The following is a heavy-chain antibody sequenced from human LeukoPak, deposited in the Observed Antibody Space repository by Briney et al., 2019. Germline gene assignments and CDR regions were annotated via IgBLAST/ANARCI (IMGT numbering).Heavy chain of an antibody. J-gene: IGHJ3*02. CDR1: GFTISSYA. Sequence: GGSLRLSCAASGFTISSYAMSWFRQAPGKGLEWVSAISGSGGSTYYADSVKGRFTISRDNSKNTLYLQMNSLRADDTAVYYCAKAVYHYDSSVGDAFDIWGQGTMVTVSS. CDR2: ISGSGGST. V-gene: IGHV3-23*01. D-gene: IGHD3-22*01. CDR3: AKAVYHYDSSVGDAFDI.